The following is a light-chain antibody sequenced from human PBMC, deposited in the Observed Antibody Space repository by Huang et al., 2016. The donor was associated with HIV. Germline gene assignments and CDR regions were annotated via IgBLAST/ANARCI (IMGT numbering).Light chain of an antibody. CDR1: QSVGVY. Sequence: EIVLTQSPATLSLSPGDRATLSCRASQSVGVYLAWYQQKPGQAPRLRIFEASNRATGIPDRVSGSGSGTDFTRTIDSLQPDDFAIYYCQQRTKWPPVLTFGGGTRVEIK. CDR2: EAS. V-gene: IGKV3-11*01. CDR3: QQRTKWPPVLT. J-gene: IGKJ4*01.